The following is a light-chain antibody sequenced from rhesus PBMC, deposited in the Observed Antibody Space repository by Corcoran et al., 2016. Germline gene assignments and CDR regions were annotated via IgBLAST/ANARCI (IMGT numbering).Light chain of an antibody. CDR2: KAS. J-gene: IGKJ1*01. CDR3: LQYSSSPWT. V-gene: IGKV1-22*01. CDR1: QGISSW. Sequence: DIQMTQSPSSLSASVGDKVTITCRASQGISSWLAWYQQKLGKAPKLLIYKASSLQSGVPSRFSGSGSGTDFTLTISSLQPEDFATYYCLQYSSSPWTFGQGTKVEIK.